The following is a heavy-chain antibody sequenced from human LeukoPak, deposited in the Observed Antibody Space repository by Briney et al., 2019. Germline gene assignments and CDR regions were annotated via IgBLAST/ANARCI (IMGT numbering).Heavy chain of an antibody. CDR1: GYSISSGYY. CDR3: ARIRTGYPIDY. CDR2: MYHSGST. J-gene: IGHJ4*02. Sequence: PSETLSLTCTVSGYSISSGYYWGWIRQPPGKGLEWIGSMYHSGSTYYNPSLKSRVTISVDTSKNQFSLKLSSVTAADTAVYYCARIRTGYPIDYWGQGTLVTVSS. D-gene: IGHD1-1*01. V-gene: IGHV4-38-2*02.